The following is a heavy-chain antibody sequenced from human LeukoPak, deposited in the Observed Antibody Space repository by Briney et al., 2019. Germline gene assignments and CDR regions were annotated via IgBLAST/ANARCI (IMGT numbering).Heavy chain of an antibody. CDR1: GGSISSSSYY. Sequence: PSETLSLTCTVSGGSISSSSYYWGWIRQPPGKGLEWIGSIYYSGSTYYNPSLKSRVTISVDTPKNQFSLKLSSVTAADTAVYYCARTPFGWFDPWGQGTLVTVSS. V-gene: IGHV4-39*01. CDR3: ARTPFGWFDP. J-gene: IGHJ5*02. CDR2: IYYSGST. D-gene: IGHD3-16*01.